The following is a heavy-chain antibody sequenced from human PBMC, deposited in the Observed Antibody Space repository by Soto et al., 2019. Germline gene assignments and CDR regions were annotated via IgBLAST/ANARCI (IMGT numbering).Heavy chain of an antibody. CDR3: ARLRGHHVIPGWFDP. CDR1: GYSFINYW. J-gene: IGHJ5*02. Sequence: GESLKISFKGSGYSFINYWHSWVRQLPVKGLELMGIVYPGDSDIKYSPSFQGQVTISADRSINTAYLRWNGLQASDTAIYYCARLRGHHVIPGWFDPWGEGTLVNVSS. CDR2: VYPGDSDI. V-gene: IGHV5-51*01. D-gene: IGHD2-21*01.